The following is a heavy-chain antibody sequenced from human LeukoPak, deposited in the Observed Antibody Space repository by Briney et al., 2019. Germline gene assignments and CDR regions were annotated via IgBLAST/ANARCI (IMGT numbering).Heavy chain of an antibody. CDR2: IYYSGST. V-gene: IGHV4-59*01. CDR1: GGSISSYY. J-gene: IGHJ6*02. D-gene: IGHD3-3*01. CDR3: ARGGPDFWSGHRLYGMDV. Sequence: SETLSLTCTVSGGSISSYYWRWVRQPPGKGLECIGYIYYSGSTNYNPSLKSRVTISVDTSKNQFSLKLSSVTAADTAVYYCARGGPDFWSGHRLYGMDVWGQGTTVTVSS.